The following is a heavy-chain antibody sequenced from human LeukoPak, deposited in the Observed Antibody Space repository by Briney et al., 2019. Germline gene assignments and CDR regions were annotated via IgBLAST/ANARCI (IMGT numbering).Heavy chain of an antibody. CDR1: GFTVSSKY. V-gene: IGHV3-53*01. Sequence: PGGSLRLPCAASGFTVSSKYMNWVRQAPGKGLEWVSVIYSGGNTYYADSVKGRFTISRDNSKNTLYLQMNSLRAEDTAVYYCAIWFGELSGYWGQGTLVTVSS. CDR3: AIWFGELSGY. J-gene: IGHJ4*02. D-gene: IGHD3-10*01. CDR2: IYSGGNT.